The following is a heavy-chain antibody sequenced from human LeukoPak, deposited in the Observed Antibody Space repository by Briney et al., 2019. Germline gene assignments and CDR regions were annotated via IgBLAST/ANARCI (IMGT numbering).Heavy chain of an antibody. CDR3: AKHAAHDFWSGYYTPFDY. Sequence: GGSLRLSCAASGFTFSSYAVSWVRQAPGKGLEWVSAISGSGGSTYYADSVKGRFTISRDNSKNTLYLQMNSLRAEDTAVYYCAKHAAHDFWSGYYTPFDYWGQGTLVTVSS. CDR1: GFTFSSYA. D-gene: IGHD3-3*01. V-gene: IGHV3-23*01. CDR2: ISGSGGST. J-gene: IGHJ4*02.